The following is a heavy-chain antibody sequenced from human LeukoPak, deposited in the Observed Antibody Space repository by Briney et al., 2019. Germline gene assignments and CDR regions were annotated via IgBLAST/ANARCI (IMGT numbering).Heavy chain of an antibody. CDR3: ARGEDLGYCSGGSCYSADYYYMDV. CDR1: GYTFTSYG. V-gene: IGHV1-18*01. J-gene: IGHJ6*03. Sequence: ASVKVSCKASGYTFTSYGISWVRQAPGQGLEWMGWISAYNGNTNYAQKLQGRVTMTTGTSTGTAYMELRSLRSDDTAVYYCARGEDLGYCSGGSCYSADYYYMDVWGKGTTVTVSS. CDR2: ISAYNGNT. D-gene: IGHD2-15*01.